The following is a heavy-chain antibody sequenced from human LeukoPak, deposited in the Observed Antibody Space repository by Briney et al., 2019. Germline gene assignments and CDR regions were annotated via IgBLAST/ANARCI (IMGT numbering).Heavy chain of an antibody. CDR2: IYYSGNT. CDR3: ARENYSSGWYGIIDY. J-gene: IGHJ4*02. V-gene: IGHV4-59*01. Sequence: SETLSLTCTVFGGSISNYYWSWIRQPPGKGLEWIGYIYYSGNTNYNPSLKSRVTISVDTSKNHFSLKLSSVTAADAAVYYCARENYSSGWYGIIDYWGQGTLVTVSS. D-gene: IGHD6-19*01. CDR1: GGSISNYY.